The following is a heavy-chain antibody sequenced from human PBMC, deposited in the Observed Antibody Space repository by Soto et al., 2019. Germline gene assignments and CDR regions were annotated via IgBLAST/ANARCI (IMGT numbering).Heavy chain of an antibody. D-gene: IGHD2-15*01. CDR1: GGSITTGHW. CDR2: IYQSGIT. CDR3: ARGFSFSDNSDNDRIYFYYGLNV. J-gene: IGHJ6*02. V-gene: IGHV4-4*02. Sequence: SETLSLTCAVSGGSITTGHWWTWVRQSPGKGLEWIGEIYQSGITNYNPSLNSRLSISMDQSRNQFSLKLTSVTAADTALYFCARGFSFSDNSDNDRIYFYYGLNVWGQGTTVTVSS.